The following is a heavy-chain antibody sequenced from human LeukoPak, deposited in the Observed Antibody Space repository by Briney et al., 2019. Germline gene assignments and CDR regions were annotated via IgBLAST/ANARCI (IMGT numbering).Heavy chain of an antibody. J-gene: IGHJ4*02. Sequence: GGSLRLSCVTSGFTFSNHEMNWVRQAPGKGLEWVAYTSRGGSDISYADSAKGRFTISSDIASNTLYLQMNSLRVEDTAVYFCVRARLIRLENFFDYWGQGTLVTVSS. V-gene: IGHV3-48*03. CDR2: TSRGGSDI. CDR1: GFTFSNHE. D-gene: IGHD2-21*01. CDR3: VRARLIRLENFFDY.